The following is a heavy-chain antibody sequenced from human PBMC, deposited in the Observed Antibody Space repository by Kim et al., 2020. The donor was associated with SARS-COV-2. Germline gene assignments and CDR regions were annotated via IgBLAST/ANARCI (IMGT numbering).Heavy chain of an antibody. D-gene: IGHD6-19*01. CDR2: T. CDR3: AREAVAGQTDY. J-gene: IGHJ4*02. V-gene: IGHV4-61*02. Sequence: TNYNPSRKSRVTISVDTSKNQFSLKLSSVTAADTAVYYCAREAVAGQTDYWGQGTLVTVSS.